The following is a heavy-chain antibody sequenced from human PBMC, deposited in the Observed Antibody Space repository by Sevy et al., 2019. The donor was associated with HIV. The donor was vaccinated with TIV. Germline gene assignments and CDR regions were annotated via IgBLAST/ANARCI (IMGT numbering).Heavy chain of an antibody. Sequence: ASVKVSCKASGYTFTGHYIHWVRQAPGQGLEWMGLINHNSGATKYAQKFQGRVTMTRDTSISAAYMDLSGLRSDDTAVYYCARGNMITFGRVIATFDAWGRGTQVTVSS. D-gene: IGHD3-16*02. CDR2: INHNSGAT. CDR3: ARGNMITFGRVIATFDA. CDR1: GYTFTGHY. V-gene: IGHV1-2*02. J-gene: IGHJ4*02.